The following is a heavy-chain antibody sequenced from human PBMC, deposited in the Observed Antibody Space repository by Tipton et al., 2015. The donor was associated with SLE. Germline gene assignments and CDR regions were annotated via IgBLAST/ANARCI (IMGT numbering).Heavy chain of an antibody. V-gene: IGHV4-39*01. Sequence: TLSLTCTVSGGSISSSSYYWGWIRQPPGKGLEWIGSIYYSGSTYYNPSLKSRVTISVDTSKNQFSLKLSSVTAADTAVYYCARGYDSSGHYSLAFDYWGQGTLVTVSS. CDR3: ARGYDSSGHYSLAFDY. CDR2: IYYSGST. D-gene: IGHD3-22*01. J-gene: IGHJ4*02. CDR1: GGSISSSSYY.